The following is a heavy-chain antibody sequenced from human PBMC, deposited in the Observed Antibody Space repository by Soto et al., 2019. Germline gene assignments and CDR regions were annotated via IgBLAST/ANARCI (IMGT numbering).Heavy chain of an antibody. CDR3: VKDRATIYGVIWKYGMDV. J-gene: IGHJ6*02. CDR1: GFKFRSYG. Sequence: EVQLLESGGGLVQPGGSLRLSCEASGFKFRSYGMAWVRQAPGKGLGWISDINESGRRTNYAESVRGRFNISRDNSRNTLYLVMDNLRAEDTAIYYCVKDRATIYGVIWKYGMDVWGQGTTVSVSS. D-gene: IGHD3-3*01. V-gene: IGHV3-23*01. CDR2: INESGRRT.